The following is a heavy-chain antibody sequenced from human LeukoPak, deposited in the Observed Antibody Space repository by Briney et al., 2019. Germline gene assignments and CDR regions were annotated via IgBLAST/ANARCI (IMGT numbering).Heavy chain of an antibody. CDR2: IRWNSGSI. CDR1: GFTFDDYA. V-gene: IGHV3-9*01. D-gene: IGHD3-16*01. CDR3: AKDKGEFIGFDL. J-gene: IGHJ3*01. Sequence: SLRLSCSASGFTFDDYAMHWVRQAPGKGLEWVSGIRWNSGSIGCADSGEGRFTISRGNAKNSLYLPMNRLRAEGTALYFRAKDKGEFIGFDLWGQGTMVTVSS.